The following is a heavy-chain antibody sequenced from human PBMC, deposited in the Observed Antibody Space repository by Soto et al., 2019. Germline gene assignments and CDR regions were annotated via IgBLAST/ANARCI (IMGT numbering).Heavy chain of an antibody. CDR3: ARNYYYDTSGGGMDV. Sequence: GGSLRLSCAASGFTFSSYEMNWVRQAPGKGLEWVSYISSRGSTIYYADSVEGRFTISRDNAKNSLYLQMNSLRAEDTAVYYCARNYYYDTSGGGMDVWGQGTTVTVSS. CDR1: GFTFSSYE. D-gene: IGHD3-22*01. J-gene: IGHJ6*02. CDR2: ISSRGSTI. V-gene: IGHV3-48*03.